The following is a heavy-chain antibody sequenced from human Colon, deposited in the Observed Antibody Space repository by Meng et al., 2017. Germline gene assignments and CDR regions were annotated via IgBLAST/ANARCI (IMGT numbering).Heavy chain of an antibody. D-gene: IGHD2-21*02. CDR1: GYSFRTYA. V-gene: IGHV7-4-1*02. Sequence: QVQLVQSRSELKKPAASVKVSCKASGYSFRTYAINWVRQAPGQGLQWMGWINMYTGDPSYVEGFAGRFVFSLDISVSTAYLQISSLKAEDTAVYFCVRHNGDSDFDYWGQGTLVTVSS. J-gene: IGHJ4*02. CDR3: VRHNGDSDFDY. CDR2: INMYTGDP.